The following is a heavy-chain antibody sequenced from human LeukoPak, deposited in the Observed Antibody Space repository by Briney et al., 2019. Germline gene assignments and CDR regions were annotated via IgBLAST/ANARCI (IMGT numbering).Heavy chain of an antibody. D-gene: IGHD2-2*02. Sequence: GGSLRLSCASSGFSFSGYAMIWVRQAPGKGLELVSTISGSGASTFYADSVRGRFITSKDIPSNIVYLQMNSLRAEDTAVYYCAKGSRGYTNYYFDYWGRGTLVTVSS. CDR2: ISGSGAST. J-gene: IGHJ4*02. CDR1: GFSFSGYA. CDR3: AKGSRGYTNYYFDY. V-gene: IGHV3-23*01.